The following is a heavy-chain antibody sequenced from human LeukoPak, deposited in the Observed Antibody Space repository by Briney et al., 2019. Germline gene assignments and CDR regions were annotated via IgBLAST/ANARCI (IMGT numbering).Heavy chain of an antibody. Sequence: SETLSLTCTVSGGSISSSSYYWSWIRQPPGKGLEWIGSIYYTGSTYYNPSLKSRVTISVDTSKNQFSLKLSSVTAADTAVYYCTTGNYWGQGTLVTVSS. CDR2: IYYTGST. CDR3: TTGNY. CDR1: GGSISSSSYY. J-gene: IGHJ4*02. D-gene: IGHD1-14*01. V-gene: IGHV4-39*01.